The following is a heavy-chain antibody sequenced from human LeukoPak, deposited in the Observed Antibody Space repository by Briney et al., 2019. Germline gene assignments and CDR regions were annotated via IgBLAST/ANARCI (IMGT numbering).Heavy chain of an antibody. CDR1: GFTFSSYA. CDR2: ISGSGGST. CDR3: AKRRNSGYEFDN. J-gene: IGHJ4*02. D-gene: IGHD5-12*01. V-gene: IGHV3-23*01. Sequence: GGSLRLSCAASGFTFSSYARSWVRQAPGKGLEWVSAISGSGGSTYYADSVKGRFTISRDNSKNTLYLQMNSLRAEDTAVYYCAKRRNSGYEFDNWGQGTLVTVSS.